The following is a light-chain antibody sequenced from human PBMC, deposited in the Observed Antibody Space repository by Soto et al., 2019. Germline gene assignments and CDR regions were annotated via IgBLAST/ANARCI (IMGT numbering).Light chain of an antibody. CDR2: ATS. CDR3: QQPPYT. Sequence: DIQRTQSPSSLSASVGDRSTITCRASQTISGYLNWYQQKPLKAPKLLIYATSTLQSGVPSRFSGRDSGAHFTLTINNLQPEDFATYSCQQPPYTFGPGTKVDIK. CDR1: QTISGY. J-gene: IGKJ3*01. V-gene: IGKV1-39*01.